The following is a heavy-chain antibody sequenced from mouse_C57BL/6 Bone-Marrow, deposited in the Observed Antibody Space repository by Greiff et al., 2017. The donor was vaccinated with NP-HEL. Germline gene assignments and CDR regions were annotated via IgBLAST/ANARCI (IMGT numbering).Heavy chain of an antibody. J-gene: IGHJ1*03. CDR1: GYSITSGYY. CDR3: ARVGYGSSYGYFDV. V-gene: IGHV3-6*01. Sequence: DVKLQESGPGLVKPSQSLSLTCSVTGYSITSGYYWNWIRQFPGNKLEWMGYISYDGSNNYNPSLKNRISITRDTSKNQFFLKLNSVTTEDTATYYCARVGYGSSYGYFDVWGTGTTVTVSS. CDR2: ISYDGSN. D-gene: IGHD1-1*01.